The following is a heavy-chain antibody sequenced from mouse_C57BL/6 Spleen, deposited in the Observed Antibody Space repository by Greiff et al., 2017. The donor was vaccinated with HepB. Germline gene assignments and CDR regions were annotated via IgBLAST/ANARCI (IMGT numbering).Heavy chain of an antibody. CDR1: GYTFTDYY. D-gene: IGHD2-3*01. J-gene: IGHJ4*01. CDR3: ARGGYDGYYNYYAMDY. V-gene: IGHV1-19*01. CDR2: INPYNGGT. Sequence: EVQLQQSGPVLVKPGASVKMSCKASGYTFTDYYMNWVKQSHGKSLEWIGVINPYNGGTSYNQKFKGKATLTVDKSSSTAYMELNSLTSEDSAVYYCARGGYDGYYNYYAMDYWGQGTSVTVSS.